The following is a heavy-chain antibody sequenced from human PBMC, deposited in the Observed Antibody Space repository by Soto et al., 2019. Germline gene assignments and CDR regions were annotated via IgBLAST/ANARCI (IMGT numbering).Heavy chain of an antibody. V-gene: IGHV4-39*01. Sequence: PSDTLSLTCTVSGGSISSSSYYWGWIRQPPGKGLEWIGSIYYSGSTYYNPSLKSRVTISVDTSKNQFSLKLSSVTAADTAVYYCARAHSSSFPIVNRFDPWGQGTLVTVSS. CDR2: IYYSGST. D-gene: IGHD6-6*01. CDR1: GGSISSSSYY. CDR3: ARAHSSSFPIVNRFDP. J-gene: IGHJ5*02.